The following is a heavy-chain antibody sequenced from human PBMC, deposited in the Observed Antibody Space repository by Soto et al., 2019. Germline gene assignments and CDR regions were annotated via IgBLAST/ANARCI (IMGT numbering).Heavy chain of an antibody. CDR2: ISYSGST. J-gene: IGHJ6*02. Sequence: SETLYLTCTVSGGTISSYYWSWILQPPGMGLEWIGYISYSGSTNYNPSLKSRVTISVDTSKNQFSLKVTSVTAADTAVYYCARLHGYCISSSCHGHYAMDIWGQGTTVTVSS. V-gene: IGHV4-59*08. CDR1: GGTISSYY. CDR3: ARLHGYCISSSCHGHYAMDI. D-gene: IGHD2-2*01.